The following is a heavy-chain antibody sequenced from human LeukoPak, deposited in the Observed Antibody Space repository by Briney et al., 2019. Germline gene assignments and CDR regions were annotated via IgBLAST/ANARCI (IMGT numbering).Heavy chain of an antibody. D-gene: IGHD1-26*01. Sequence: ASVKVSCKASGYTFTGYHMHWVRQAPGQGLEWMGWINPNSGGTNYVQRFQGRATMTRDTSISTAYMELSRLISDDTAVYYCARDRGSYFSDAFDIWGQGTMVTVSS. CDR2: INPNSGGT. CDR1: GYTFTGYH. V-gene: IGHV1-2*02. J-gene: IGHJ3*02. CDR3: ARDRGSYFSDAFDI.